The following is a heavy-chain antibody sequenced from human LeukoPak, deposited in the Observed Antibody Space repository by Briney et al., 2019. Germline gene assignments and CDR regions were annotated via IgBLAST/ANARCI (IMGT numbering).Heavy chain of an antibody. Sequence: GGSLRLSCAASGFTVSSNYMNWVRQAPGKGLEWVSVIYSGGSTYYADSVKGRFTISRDNSKNTLYLQMNSLRAEDTAVYYCARDPGVGGYNYGYYYYYGMDVWGQGTTVTVPS. V-gene: IGHV3-53*01. CDR3: ARDPGVGGYNYGYYYYYGMDV. J-gene: IGHJ6*02. CDR1: GFTVSSNY. CDR2: IYSGGST. D-gene: IGHD5-18*01.